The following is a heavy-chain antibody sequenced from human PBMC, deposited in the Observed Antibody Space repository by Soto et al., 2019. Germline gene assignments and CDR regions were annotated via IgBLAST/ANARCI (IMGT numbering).Heavy chain of an antibody. CDR2: MNAKSGDT. D-gene: IGHD3-16*01. V-gene: IGHV1-8*01. CDR1: GYTFSDFD. CDR3: ARGNPFNYAGFDV. Sequence: QAHLEQSGAEVKRRGASVKVSCKASGYTFSDFDINWLRQASGQGSEWMGWMNAKSGDTFFAQRFQGKFNMTWDTSLSTAYVEVGSLTSDDTAMYYCARGNPFNYAGFDVWGQGTTVAVSS. J-gene: IGHJ6*02.